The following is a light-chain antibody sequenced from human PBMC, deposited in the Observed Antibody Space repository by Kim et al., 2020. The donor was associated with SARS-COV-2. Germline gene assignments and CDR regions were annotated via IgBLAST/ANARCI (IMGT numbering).Light chain of an antibody. CDR3: QAWDSSTVV. J-gene: IGLJ2*01. CDR1: KLGDKY. Sequence: VSPGKTASITCAGDKLGDKYACWYQKKPGQSPVLVIYQDSKRPSGIPERFSGSNSGNTATLTISGTQAMDEADYYCQAWDSSTVVFGGGTQLTVL. CDR2: QDS. V-gene: IGLV3-1*01.